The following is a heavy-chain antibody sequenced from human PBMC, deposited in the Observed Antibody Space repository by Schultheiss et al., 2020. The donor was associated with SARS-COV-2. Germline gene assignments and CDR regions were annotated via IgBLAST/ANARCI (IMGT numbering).Heavy chain of an antibody. CDR1: GFTFSSYS. CDR2: IWYDGSNK. Sequence: GGSLRLSCAASGFTFSSYSMNWVRQAPGKGLEWMAVIWYDGSNKYYADSVKGRFTISRDNAKNSLYLQMNSLRAEDTAVYYCARDGTSGYLDYWGQGTLVTVSS. CDR3: ARDGTSGYLDY. J-gene: IGHJ4*02. V-gene: IGHV3-33*08. D-gene: IGHD1-1*01.